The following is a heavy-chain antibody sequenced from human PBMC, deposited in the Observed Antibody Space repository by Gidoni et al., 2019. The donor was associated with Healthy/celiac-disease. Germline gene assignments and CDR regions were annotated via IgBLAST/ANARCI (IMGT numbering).Heavy chain of an antibody. CDR2: ISYDGSNK. V-gene: IGHV3-30*18. J-gene: IGHJ4*02. Sequence: QVQLVDSGGGVVKPGRSLRLSCAASGFTFSSYGMPWVRQAPGKGLEWVAVISYDGSNKYYADSVKGRFTISRDNSKNTLYLQMNSLRAEDTAVYYCAKDMMTTVSYFDYWGQGTLVTVSS. CDR3: AKDMMTTVSYFDY. D-gene: IGHD4-17*01. CDR1: GFTFSSYG.